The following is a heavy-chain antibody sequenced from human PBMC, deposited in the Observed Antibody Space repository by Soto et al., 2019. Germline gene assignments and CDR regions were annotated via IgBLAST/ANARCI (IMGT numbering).Heavy chain of an antibody. J-gene: IGHJ4*02. V-gene: IGHV1-69*06. D-gene: IGHD1-7*01. CDR1: GGTFSSYA. CDR3: ARGGITGTTFLDY. Sequence: SVKVSCKASGGTFSSYAISWVRHAPGQGLEWMGGIITIFGTANYAQKFQGRVTINADKSTSTAYMELSSLRSEDTAVYYCARGGITGTTFLDYWGQGTLVTVSS. CDR2: IITIFGTA.